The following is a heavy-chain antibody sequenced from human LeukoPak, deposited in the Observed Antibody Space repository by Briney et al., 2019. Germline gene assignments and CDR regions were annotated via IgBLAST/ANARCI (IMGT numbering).Heavy chain of an antibody. J-gene: IGHJ4*02. D-gene: IGHD3-22*01. CDR1: GGXY. CDR2: IYYSGST. Sequence: GGXYWSWIRQHPGKGLEWIGYIYYSGSTYYNPSLKSRVTISVDTSKNQFSLKLSSVTAADTAVYYCARGGDYYDSSGYQPFDYWGQGTLVTVFS. CDR3: ARGGDYYDSSGYQPFDY. V-gene: IGHV4-31*02.